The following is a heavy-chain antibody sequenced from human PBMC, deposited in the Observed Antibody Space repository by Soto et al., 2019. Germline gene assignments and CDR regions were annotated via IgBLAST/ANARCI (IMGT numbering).Heavy chain of an antibody. CDR3: ARDTGYTFGSLTY. CDR2: MNAGGGNT. J-gene: IGHJ4*02. V-gene: IGHV1-3*01. CDR1: GYTFTDYA. Sequence: HVELVQSGADVKKPGASVTISCKASGYTFTDYALHWVRQAPGQRLEWMGWMNAGGGNTLYSQKFQGRLTITRDTSASTAYMELNSLKSEDTAIYYCARDTGYTFGSLTYWGPGTLVTVSS. D-gene: IGHD5-18*01.